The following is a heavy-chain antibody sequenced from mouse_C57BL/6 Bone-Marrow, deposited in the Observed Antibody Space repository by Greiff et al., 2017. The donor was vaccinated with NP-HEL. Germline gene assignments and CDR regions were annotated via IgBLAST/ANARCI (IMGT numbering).Heavy chain of an antibody. J-gene: IGHJ4*01. CDR3: ARRTTVVEGYYAMDY. CDR2: IYPRDGST. V-gene: IGHV1-78*01. CDR1: GYTFTDHT. D-gene: IGHD1-1*01. Sequence: VQLQQSDAELVKPGASVKISCKVSGYTFTDHTIHWMKQRPEQGLEWIGYIYPRDGSTNYNEKFKGKATLTADKSSSTAYMQLNSLTSEDSAVYFCARRTTVVEGYYAMDYWGQGTSVTVSS.